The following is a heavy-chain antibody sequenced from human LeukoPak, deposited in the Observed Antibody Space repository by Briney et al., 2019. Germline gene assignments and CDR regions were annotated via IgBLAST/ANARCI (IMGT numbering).Heavy chain of an antibody. Sequence: GASVKVSCKVSGYTLTELSMQWVRQAPGKGLEWMGGFDPEDGETIYAQKFQGRVTMTEDTSTDTAYMELSSLRCEDTAVYYCATRYPLDAFDIWGQGTMVTVSS. CDR2: FDPEDGET. J-gene: IGHJ3*02. CDR3: ATRYPLDAFDI. V-gene: IGHV1-24*01. CDR1: GYTLTELS. D-gene: IGHD3-9*01.